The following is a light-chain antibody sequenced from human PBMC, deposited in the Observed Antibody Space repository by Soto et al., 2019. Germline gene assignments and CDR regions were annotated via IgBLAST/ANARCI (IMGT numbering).Light chain of an antibody. CDR3: QQYGTSLSIT. Sequence: EVVFTQSPVTLSLSPGERATLSCSASHSFSSSYLAWYQQKPGRAPRLLIHGASTRATGTPDRFSGSGSGTEFTLTITRLEPEDFAVYFCQQYGTSLSITFGQGTRLEI. CDR1: HSFSSSY. CDR2: GAS. V-gene: IGKV3-20*01. J-gene: IGKJ5*01.